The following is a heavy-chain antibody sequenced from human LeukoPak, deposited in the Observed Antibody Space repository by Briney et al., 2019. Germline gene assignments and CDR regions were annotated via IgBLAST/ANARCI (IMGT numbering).Heavy chain of an antibody. CDR2: ISYDGSNK. V-gene: IGHV3-30-3*01. Sequence: LGGSLRLSCAASGFTFSSYAMHWVRQAPGKGLEWVAVISYDGSNKYYADSVKGRFTISRDNSKNTLYLQMNSLRAKDTAVYYCARGRTGLDYWGQGTLVTVSS. CDR1: GFTFSSYA. J-gene: IGHJ4*02. CDR3: ARGRTGLDY. D-gene: IGHD1-14*01.